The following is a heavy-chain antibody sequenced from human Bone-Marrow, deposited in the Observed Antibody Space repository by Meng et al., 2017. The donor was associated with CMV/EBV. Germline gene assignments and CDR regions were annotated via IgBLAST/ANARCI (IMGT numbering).Heavy chain of an antibody. CDR1: GITFSNAW. V-gene: IGHV3-15*01. J-gene: IGHJ6*02. D-gene: IGHD2-2*01. CDR2: IKSKTDGGTT. Sequence: GASMKISCAASGITFSNAWMSWVRQAPGKGLEWVGRIKSKTDGGTTDYAAPVKGRFTISRDDSKNTPYLQMNSLKTEDTAVYYCTTATPSTPSRYCSSSSCYYYYYYGMDVWGQGTTVTVSS. CDR3: TTATPSTPSRYCSSSSCYYYYYYGMDV.